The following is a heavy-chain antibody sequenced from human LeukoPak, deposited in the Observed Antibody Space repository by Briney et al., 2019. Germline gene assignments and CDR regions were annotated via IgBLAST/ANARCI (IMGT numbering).Heavy chain of an antibody. D-gene: IGHD3-9*01. J-gene: IGHJ4*02. CDR2: IYYSGST. V-gene: IGHV4-59*08. CDR1: GGSISSYY. Sequence: SETLSLTCTVSGGSISSYYWSWIRQPPGKGLEWIGYIYYSGSTNYNPSLKSRVTISVDTSKNQFSLKLSSVTAADTAVYYCTILTGYYQVGYWGQGTLVTVSS. CDR3: TILTGYYQVGY.